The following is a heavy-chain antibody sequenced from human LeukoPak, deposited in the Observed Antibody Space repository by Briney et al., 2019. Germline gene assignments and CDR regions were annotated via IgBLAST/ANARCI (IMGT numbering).Heavy chain of an antibody. D-gene: IGHD3-10*01. CDR2: ISSSGSTI. CDR3: ARASTMVRGIDY. Sequence: GGSLRLSRAASGFTFSSYEMNWVRQAPGKGMGWVSYISSSGSTIYYADSVKGRFTISRDNAKNSLYLQMNSLRAEDTAVYYCARASTMVRGIDYWGQGTLVTVSS. V-gene: IGHV3-48*03. CDR1: GFTFSSYE. J-gene: IGHJ4*02.